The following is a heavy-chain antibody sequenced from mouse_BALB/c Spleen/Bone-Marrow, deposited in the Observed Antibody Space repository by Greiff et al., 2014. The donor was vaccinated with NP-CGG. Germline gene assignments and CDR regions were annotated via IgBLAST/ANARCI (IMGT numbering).Heavy chain of an antibody. V-gene: IGHV4-1*02. CDR3: GSYDYYGYFAY. Sequence: VQLKESGGGLVQPGGSLKLSCAASGFAFSSFWMTWVRQAPGIGLEWIGEINPDSSTINYTPSLKDKFIISRDNAKNTLYLQMSNVRSKDATVYYCGSYDYYGYFAYWGQGTSVTVSA. CDR2: INPDSSTI. J-gene: IGHJ4*01. D-gene: IGHD1-2*01. CDR1: GFAFSSFW.